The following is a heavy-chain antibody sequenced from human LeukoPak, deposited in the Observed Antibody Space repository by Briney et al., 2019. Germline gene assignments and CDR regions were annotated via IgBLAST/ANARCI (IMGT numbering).Heavy chain of an antibody. V-gene: IGHV3-9*01. Sequence: GGSLRLSCTASGFTFSSYAMHWVRQAPGKGLEWVSGISWNSGSIGYADSVKGRFTISRDNAKNSLYLQMNSLRAEDTALYYCAKDQDYDSSGTIDYWGQGTLVTVSS. D-gene: IGHD3-22*01. CDR1: GFTFSSYA. CDR3: AKDQDYDSSGTIDY. J-gene: IGHJ4*02. CDR2: ISWNSGSI.